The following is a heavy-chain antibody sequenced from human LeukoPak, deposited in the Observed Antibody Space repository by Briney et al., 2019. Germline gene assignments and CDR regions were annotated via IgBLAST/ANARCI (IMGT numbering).Heavy chain of an antibody. Sequence: PGGSLRLSCAASGFTFSSYAMHWVRQAPGKGLEWVAVISYDGSNKYYADSVKGRFTISRDNSKNTLYLQMNSLRAEDTAVYYCAREDFGPRGLDYWGQGTLVTVSS. J-gene: IGHJ4*02. CDR3: AREDFGPRGLDY. CDR2: ISYDGSNK. V-gene: IGHV3-30-3*01. D-gene: IGHD3-10*01. CDR1: GFTFSSYA.